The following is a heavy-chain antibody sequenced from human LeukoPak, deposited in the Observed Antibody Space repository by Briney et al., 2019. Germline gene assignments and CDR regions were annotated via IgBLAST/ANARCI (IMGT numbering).Heavy chain of an antibody. D-gene: IGHD5-18*01. Sequence: GESLKISCKGSGYRFTNYWIGWVRQMPGKGLEWMGVIYPGDSDTKYSPSFQGQVTISADKSISTAYLQWSSLKASDTAMYYCARRPRPAMVDYWGQGILVTVSS. J-gene: IGHJ4*02. CDR1: GYRFTNYW. CDR3: ARRPRPAMVDY. CDR2: IYPGDSDT. V-gene: IGHV5-51*01.